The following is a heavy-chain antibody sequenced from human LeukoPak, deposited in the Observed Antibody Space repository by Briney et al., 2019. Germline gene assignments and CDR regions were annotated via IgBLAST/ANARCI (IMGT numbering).Heavy chain of an antibody. CDR1: GSSISSSSYY. D-gene: IGHD5-12*01. Sequence: SETLSLTCTVSGSSISSSSYYWGWIRQPPGKGLEWIGSMSYKYSGSTYYNPSLKSRVTISVDTSQNQFSLKLSSVTAADTAVYYCAVTYSGYDLHYFDYWGQGTLVTVSS. CDR2: MSYKYSGST. J-gene: IGHJ4*02. V-gene: IGHV4-39*07. CDR3: AVTYSGYDLHYFDY.